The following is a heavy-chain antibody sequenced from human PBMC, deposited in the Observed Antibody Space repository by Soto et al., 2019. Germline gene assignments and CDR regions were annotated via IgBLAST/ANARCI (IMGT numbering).Heavy chain of an antibody. Sequence: PSETLSLTCTVSGGSISSGGYYWSWIRQHPGKGLEWIGYIYYSGNTYYNPSLKSRVTISVDTSKNQFSLKLTSVTAADTAVYYCARGVVAASYFDYWGQGTLVT. V-gene: IGHV4-31*03. CDR1: GGSISSGGYY. CDR3: ARGVVAASYFDY. CDR2: IYYSGNT. D-gene: IGHD2-15*01. J-gene: IGHJ4*02.